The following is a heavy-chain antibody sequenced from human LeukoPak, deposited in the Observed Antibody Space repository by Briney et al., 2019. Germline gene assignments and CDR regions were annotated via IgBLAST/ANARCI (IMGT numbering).Heavy chain of an antibody. J-gene: IGHJ4*02. Sequence: GGSLRLTCSTSGFTFGEYAMSWFRQAPGKGLEWVGFIRSRRSGGTIDYAASVKGRFTISRDDSKSTVYLHMASLKPGDTAVYYCTRDDGDYLQGGRDYWGQGTLVTVS. V-gene: IGHV3-49*03. CDR2: IRSRRSGGTI. D-gene: IGHD4-17*01. CDR1: GFTFGEYA. CDR3: TRDDGDYLQGGRDY.